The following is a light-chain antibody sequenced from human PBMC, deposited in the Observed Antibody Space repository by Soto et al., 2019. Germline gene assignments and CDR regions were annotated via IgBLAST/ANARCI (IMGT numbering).Light chain of an antibody. V-gene: IGKV3-20*01. CDR2: GAS. CDR1: QSVSSSY. CDR3: QQYGSRTYS. Sequence: EMVLTQSPGPLSLPPGERATLSCRASQSVSSSYLAWYQQKPGQAPRLRIYGASSRATGIPDRFSGSGYGTDFTLSISRLEPEDFAVYYCQQYGSRTYSFGGGTKLEIK. J-gene: IGKJ2*03.